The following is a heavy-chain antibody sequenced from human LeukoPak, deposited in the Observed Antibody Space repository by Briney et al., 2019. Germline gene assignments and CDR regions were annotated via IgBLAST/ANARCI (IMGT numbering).Heavy chain of an antibody. CDR1: GGSFSGYY. CDR3: ARERDGYNYRYPLDY. CDR2: INHSGST. V-gene: IGHV4-34*01. Sequence: SETLSLXCAVYGGSFSGYYWRWIRQPPGKGLEWIGEINHSGSTNYNPSLKNRVTISVDTSKNQFSLKLSSVTAADTAVYYCARERDGYNYRYPLDYWGQGTLVTVSS. J-gene: IGHJ4*02. D-gene: IGHD5-24*01.